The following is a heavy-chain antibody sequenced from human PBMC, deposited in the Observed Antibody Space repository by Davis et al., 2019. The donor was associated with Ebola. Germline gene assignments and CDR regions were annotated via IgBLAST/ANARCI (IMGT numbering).Heavy chain of an antibody. CDR1: GYTFTNYW. J-gene: IGHJ5*02. CDR3: ARSSVVRGVPLSGWFDP. CDR2: ICPDDSDS. V-gene: IGHV5-51*01. D-gene: IGHD3-10*01. Sequence: GESLKISCRASGYTFTNYWIGWVRQMPGKGLEWIGIICPDDSDSRYSPSFEGQVTISVDKSISTAYLQWNSLTASATAIYYCARSSVVRGVPLSGWFDPWGQGTLVNVSS.